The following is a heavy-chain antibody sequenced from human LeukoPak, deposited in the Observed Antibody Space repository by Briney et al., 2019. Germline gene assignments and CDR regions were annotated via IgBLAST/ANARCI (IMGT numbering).Heavy chain of an antibody. CDR3: VRGADMNYNFENSFYFDS. CDR2: IWYDGSQR. V-gene: IGHV3-33*01. J-gene: IGHJ4*02. Sequence: GGSLRLSCAVSGFTMKNFGMHWVRQAQGKGLEWVAVIWYDGSQRHYIDSVKGRFAISRENSMNTLSLEMNGLRVEDTAVYYCVRGADMNYNFENSFYFDSWGQGALVIVSS. CDR1: GFTMKNFG. D-gene: IGHD3-3*01.